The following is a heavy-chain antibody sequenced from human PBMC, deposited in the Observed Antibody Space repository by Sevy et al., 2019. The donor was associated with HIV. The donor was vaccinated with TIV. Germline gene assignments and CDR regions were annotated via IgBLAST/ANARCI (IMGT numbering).Heavy chain of an antibody. V-gene: IGHV4-39*01. Sequence: SETLSLTCTVSGGSMTNNNYYWGWIRQSPGKGLEWIGTINYSGSTDYNPSLKSRVTVSVDTSKNQIPLRLSSLTAADTAVYYCARHSLFTIFGVLIDPKMYYFDYWGQGTLVTVSS. CDR3: ARHSLFTIFGVLIDPKMYYFDY. CDR2: INYSGST. CDR1: GGSMTNNNYY. D-gene: IGHD3-3*01. J-gene: IGHJ4*02.